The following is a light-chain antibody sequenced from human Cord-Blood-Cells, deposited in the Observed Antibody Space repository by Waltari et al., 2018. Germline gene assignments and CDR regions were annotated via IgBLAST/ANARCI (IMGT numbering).Light chain of an antibody. CDR3: SSYAGSNNYV. Sequence: QSALTQPPSASGSPGQSVTTSCTGTSSDVGGYSHVSWYQQHPGKAPKLMIYEVSKRPSGVPDRFSGSKSGNTASLTVSGLQAEDEADYYCSSYAGSNNYVFGTGTKVTVL. V-gene: IGLV2-8*01. CDR1: SSDVGGYSH. J-gene: IGLJ1*01. CDR2: EVS.